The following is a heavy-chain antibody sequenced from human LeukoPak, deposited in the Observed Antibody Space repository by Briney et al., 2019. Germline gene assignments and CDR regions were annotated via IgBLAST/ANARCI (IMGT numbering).Heavy chain of an antibody. CDR3: ARGPSGYHNT. V-gene: IGHV3-23*01. CDR1: GFTFTNYA. Sequence: GGSLRLSCAASGFTFTNYAMSWVRQAPGKGLEWVSSISGGDTTTNYADSVKGRFTISRDNSENTLYLQMNSLRAEDTAVYYCARGPSGYHNTGGQGTLVTVSS. D-gene: IGHD5-12*01. J-gene: IGHJ4*02. CDR2: ISGGDTTT.